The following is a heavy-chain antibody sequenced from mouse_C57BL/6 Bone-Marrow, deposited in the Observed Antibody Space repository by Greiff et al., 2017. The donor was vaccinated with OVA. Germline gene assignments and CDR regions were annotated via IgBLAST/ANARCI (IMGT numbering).Heavy chain of an antibody. CDR2: ISSGGDYI. V-gene: IGHV5-9-1*02. CDR1: GFTFSSYA. D-gene: IGHD1-1*01. J-gene: IGHJ3*01. CDR3: TREDYGSPWFAY. Sequence: EVQLQESGEGLVKPGGSLKLSCAASGFTFSSYAMSWVRQTPEKRLEWVAYISSGGDYIYYADTVKGRFTISRDNARNTLYLQMSSLKSEDTAMYYCTREDYGSPWFAYWGQGTLVTVSA.